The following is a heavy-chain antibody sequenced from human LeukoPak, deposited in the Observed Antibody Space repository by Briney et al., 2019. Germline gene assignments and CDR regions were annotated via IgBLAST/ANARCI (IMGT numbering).Heavy chain of an antibody. V-gene: IGHV3-30-3*01. CDR1: GFTFSNYA. CDR2: ISFDGSDK. Sequence: GGSLRLSCAASGFTFSNYAMHWVRQAPGKGLEWVAFISFDGSDKYYADSVKGRFTISRDNSKNTLYLQMNSLRAEDTAVYYCARDKAAGGGDYFDYWGQGTLVTVSS. CDR3: ARDKAAGGGDYFDY. J-gene: IGHJ4*02. D-gene: IGHD6-13*01.